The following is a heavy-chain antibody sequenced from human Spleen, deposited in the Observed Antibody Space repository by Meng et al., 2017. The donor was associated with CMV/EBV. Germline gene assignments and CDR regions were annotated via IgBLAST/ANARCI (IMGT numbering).Heavy chain of an antibody. V-gene: IGHV4-31*03. J-gene: IGHJ6*02. CDR2: IYYSGST. CDR3: ARDPSSIAARGYYYYGMDV. D-gene: IGHD6-6*01. CDR1: GGSISSGGYY. Sequence: SETLSLTCTVSGGSISSGGYYWSWIRQHPGKGLEWIGYIYYSGSTYYNPSLKSRVTISVDTSKNQFSLKLSSVTAADTAVYYCARDPSSIAARGYYYYGMDVWGQGTTVTVSS.